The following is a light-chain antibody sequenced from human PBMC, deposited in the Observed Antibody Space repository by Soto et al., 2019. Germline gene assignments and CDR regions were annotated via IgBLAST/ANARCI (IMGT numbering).Light chain of an antibody. J-gene: IGKJ2*01. CDR3: HQTYNTLFT. CDR1: QTIDNY. V-gene: IGKV1-39*01. Sequence: IQLTQSPSSLSASVGDRVTISCRTSQTIDNYLNWYQQKPGQAPQLLISAASTLQSGVPSRFSGSGSGTEFTLTISSLQPEDYATYYCHQTYNTLFTFGQGTKVDI. CDR2: AAS.